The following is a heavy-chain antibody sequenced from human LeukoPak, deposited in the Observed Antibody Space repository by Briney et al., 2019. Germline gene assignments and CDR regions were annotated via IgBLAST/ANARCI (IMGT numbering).Heavy chain of an antibody. Sequence: GGSLRLSCAASGFTFSSYAMSWVRQAPGKGLEWVSAISGSGGSTYYADSVKGRFTISRDNSKNTLYLQMNSLRAEDTAVYYCAKDMTVRGDDSSTADYWGQGTLVTVSS. J-gene: IGHJ4*02. CDR1: GFTFSSYA. D-gene: IGHD3-10*01. CDR2: ISGSGGST. V-gene: IGHV3-23*01. CDR3: AKDMTVRGDDSSTADY.